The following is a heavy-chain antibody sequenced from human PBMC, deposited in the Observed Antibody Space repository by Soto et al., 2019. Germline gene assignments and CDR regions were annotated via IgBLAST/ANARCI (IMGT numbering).Heavy chain of an antibody. CDR1: GGTFSSYA. Sequence: QVQLVQSGAEVKKPGSSVKVSCKASGGTFSSYAISWVRQAPGQGLEWMGGLIPIFGTPNYAQKFKGRVTITAEESTITAYMELSSLRSEDTAVYYCASSLYYDIWRGSYGFDYWGQGTLVTVSS. CDR3: ASSLYYDIWRGSYGFDY. D-gene: IGHD3-3*01. CDR2: LIPIFGTP. V-gene: IGHV1-69*01. J-gene: IGHJ4*02.